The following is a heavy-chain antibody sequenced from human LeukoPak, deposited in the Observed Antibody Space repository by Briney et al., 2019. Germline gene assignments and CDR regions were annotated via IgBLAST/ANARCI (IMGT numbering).Heavy chain of an antibody. CDR1: GFTFRSYA. CDR3: ASGAQSDY. D-gene: IGHD1-26*01. V-gene: IGHV3-23*01. J-gene: IGHJ4*02. CDR2: IGGTDGST. Sequence: GGSLRLSCAASGFTFRSYAMSWVRQAPGKGLEWVSAIGGTDGSTYYADSVKGRFTISRDNAKNSLYLQMNSLRAEDTAVYYCASGAQSDYWGQGNLVTVSS.